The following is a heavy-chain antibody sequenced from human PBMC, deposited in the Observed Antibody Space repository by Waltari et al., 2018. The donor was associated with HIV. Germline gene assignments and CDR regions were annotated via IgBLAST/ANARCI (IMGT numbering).Heavy chain of an antibody. V-gene: IGHV1-69*12. D-gene: IGHD1-7*01. CDR1: GGTFSSYA. CDR2: IISNFRTA. J-gene: IGHJ6*02. Sequence: QVQLVQSGAEVKKPGSSVKVSCKASGGTFSSYAISWVRQAPGQGLRWMGGIISNFRTANYAQKLQGRVTMTADESTSTADMKLSSLRSEDTAVYYCARANLELLNGNYYGMDVWGQGTTVTVSS. CDR3: ARANLELLNGNYYGMDV.